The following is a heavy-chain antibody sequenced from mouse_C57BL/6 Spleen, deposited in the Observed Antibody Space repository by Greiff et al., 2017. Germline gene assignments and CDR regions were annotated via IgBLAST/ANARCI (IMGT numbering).Heavy chain of an antibody. CDR2: ISGGGGNT. CDR3: ARRGMVTTDFYAMDY. CDR1: GFTFSSYT. D-gene: IGHD2-2*01. Sequence: DVMLVESGGGLVKPGGSLKLSCAASGFTFSSYTMSWVRQTPEKRLEWVATISGGGGNTYYPDSVKGRFTISRDNAKNTLYLQMSSLRSEDTALYYCARRGMVTTDFYAMDYWGQGTSVTVSS. V-gene: IGHV5-9*01. J-gene: IGHJ4*01.